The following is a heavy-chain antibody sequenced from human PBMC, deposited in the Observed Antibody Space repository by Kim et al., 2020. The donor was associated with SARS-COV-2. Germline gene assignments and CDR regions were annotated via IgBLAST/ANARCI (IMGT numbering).Heavy chain of an antibody. V-gene: IGHV3-21*01. CDR2: ISSSSSYI. Sequence: GGSLRLSCAASGFTFSSYSMNWVRQAPGKGLEWVSSISSSSSYIYYADSVKGRFTISRDNAKNSLYLQMNSLRAEDTAVYYCARASYSSSEYNWFDPWGQGTLVTVSS. CDR3: ARASYSSSEYNWFDP. CDR1: GFTFSSYS. J-gene: IGHJ5*02. D-gene: IGHD6-6*01.